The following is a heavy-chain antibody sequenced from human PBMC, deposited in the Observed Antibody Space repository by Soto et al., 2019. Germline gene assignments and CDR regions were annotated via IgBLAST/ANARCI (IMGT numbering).Heavy chain of an antibody. V-gene: IGHV2-5*02. J-gene: IGHJ4*02. CDR1: GFSLSTSGVG. CDR2: IFWDDDK. CDR3: AHRRYYYGSGYFDY. Sequence: SGPTLVNPTQTLTLTCTFSGFSLSTSGVGVGWIRQPPGKALEWLALIFWDDDKRYRPSLKSWLTITKDTSKNQVVLTMTNMDPVDTATYYCAHRRYYYGSGYFDYWGQGTLVTVSS. D-gene: IGHD3-10*01.